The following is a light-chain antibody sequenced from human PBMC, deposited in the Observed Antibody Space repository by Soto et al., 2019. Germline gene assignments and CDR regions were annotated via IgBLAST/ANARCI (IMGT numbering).Light chain of an antibody. CDR2: EAS. Sequence: QSVLTQPPSVSGSPGQSVTISCTGTSTDFVSYNRVSWYQQPPGTAPKLIIYEASNRPSGVPDRFSGSKSGTSASLAITGLQAEDEAYYYCQAYDNSLGVSVLFGGGTKVTVL. V-gene: IGLV2-18*02. J-gene: IGLJ3*02. CDR3: QAYDNSLGVSVL. CDR1: STDFVSYNR.